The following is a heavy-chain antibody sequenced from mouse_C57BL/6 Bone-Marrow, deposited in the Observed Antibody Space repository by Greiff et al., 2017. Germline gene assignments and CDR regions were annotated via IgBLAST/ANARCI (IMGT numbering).Heavy chain of an antibody. CDR3: ARYRSGRWYFDV. CDR1: GYTFTSYW. CDR2: IHPNSGST. V-gene: IGHV1-64*01. Sequence: QVQLKQPGAELVKPGASVKLSCKASGYTFTSYWMHWVKQRPGQGLEWIGMIHPNSGSTNYNEKFKSKATLTVDKSSSTAYMQLSSPTSEDSAVYYCARYRSGRWYFDVWGTGTTVTVSS. J-gene: IGHJ1*03. D-gene: IGHD1-1*01.